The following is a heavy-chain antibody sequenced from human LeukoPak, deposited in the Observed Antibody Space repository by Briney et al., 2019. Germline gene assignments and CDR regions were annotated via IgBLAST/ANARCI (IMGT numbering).Heavy chain of an antibody. J-gene: IGHJ5*02. CDR2: INPSGGST. CDR3: ARDRADIVATIAGNWFDP. D-gene: IGHD5-12*01. CDR1: GYTFTSYY. Sequence: GASVKVSCKASGYTFTSYYMHWVRQAPGQGLEWMGIINPSGGSTSYAQKFQGRVTMTRDMSTSTVYMELSSLRSEDTAVYYCARDRADIVATIAGNWFDPWGQETLVTVSS. V-gene: IGHV1-46*01.